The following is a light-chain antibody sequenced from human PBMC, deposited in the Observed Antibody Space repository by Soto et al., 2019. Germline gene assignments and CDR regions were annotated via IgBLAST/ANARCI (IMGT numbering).Light chain of an antibody. Sequence: QSALAQPASVSGSPGQSITISCSGSRSDVGSYNLVSWFQQHPGKVPKLMIYEATKRPSGVSNRFSGSKSGNTASLTISGLQAEDEADYYCWSYAGGDYVFGTGTKVTVL. CDR2: EAT. V-gene: IGLV2-23*01. CDR3: WSYAGGDYV. J-gene: IGLJ1*01. CDR1: RSDVGSYNL.